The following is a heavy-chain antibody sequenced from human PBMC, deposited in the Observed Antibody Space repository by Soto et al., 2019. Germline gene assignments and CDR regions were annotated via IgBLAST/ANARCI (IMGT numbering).Heavy chain of an antibody. CDR1: GFTFRIYA. CDR3: ARGDREDIAVVIGARPGEYGVDV. V-gene: IGHV3-30-3*01. D-gene: IGHD2-15*01. J-gene: IGHJ6*02. Sequence: QVQLVESGGGVVQPGRSLRLSCAASGFTFRIYAMHWVRQAPGKGLECVAVISYDGSNKFYRDSVKGRFTISRDNYKNTMYLQINSLRYEATAVYYCARGDREDIAVVIGARPGEYGVDVWGQGTTVTVSS. CDR2: ISYDGSNK.